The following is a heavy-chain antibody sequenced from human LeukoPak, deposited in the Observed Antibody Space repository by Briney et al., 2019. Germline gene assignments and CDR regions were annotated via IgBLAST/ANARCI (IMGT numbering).Heavy chain of an antibody. D-gene: IGHD3-3*01. V-gene: IGHV3-30*02. CDR3: ARGPYYAS. CDR2: IRSDATNQ. CDR1: GFTFRSFG. Sequence: GGSLRLSCAVSGFTFRSFGMHWVRQAPGKGLEWVAFIRSDATNQYYIDSVKGRFAVSRDNSKNTLSLQMSSLRAEDTAVYYCARGPYYASWGQGTLVTVSS. J-gene: IGHJ5*02.